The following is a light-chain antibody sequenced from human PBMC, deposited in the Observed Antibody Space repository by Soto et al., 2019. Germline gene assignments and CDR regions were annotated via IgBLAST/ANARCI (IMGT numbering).Light chain of an antibody. J-gene: IGKJ1*01. CDR2: DAS. V-gene: IGKV1-5*01. CDR1: QIISSW. Sequence: DIQINKSPSSLSASVGDRVTITCRASQIISSWLAWYQQKPGKAPKRLMYDASSLEGGVPSRFSGSGSGTEFTLTISSLQPDDFATYHCQQYSSFSTFGQGGKVDI. CDR3: QQYSSFST.